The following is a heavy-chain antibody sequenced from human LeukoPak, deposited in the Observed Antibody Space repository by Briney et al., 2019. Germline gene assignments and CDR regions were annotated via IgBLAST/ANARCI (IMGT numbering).Heavy chain of an antibody. CDR3: ASRSYSSSSKYCYFDY. D-gene: IGHD6-6*01. J-gene: IGHJ4*02. V-gene: IGHV1-69*13. CDR1: GGTFGSYA. Sequence: ASVKVSCKASGGTFGSYAISWVRQAPGQGLEWMGGIIPIFGTANYAQKFQGRVTITADESTSTAYMELSSLRSEDTAVYYCASRSYSSSSKYCYFDYWGQGTLVTVSS. CDR2: IIPIFGTA.